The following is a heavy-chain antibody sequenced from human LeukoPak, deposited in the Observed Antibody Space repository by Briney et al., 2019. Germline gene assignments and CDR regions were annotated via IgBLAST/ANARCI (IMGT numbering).Heavy chain of an antibody. CDR1: GYKFTTYS. J-gene: IGHJ4*02. CDR2: ISTYNGNT. V-gene: IGHV1-18*01. D-gene: IGHD5-18*01. CDR3: AREADTVLIRAFDY. Sequence: ASVKVSCKASGYKFTTYSITWLRQAPGQGLEWMGRISTYNGNTEYVQKFQGRVTMTTDTSTNTAYMELGTLSSDDTAVYYCAREADTVLIRAFDYWGRGTLVTVSS.